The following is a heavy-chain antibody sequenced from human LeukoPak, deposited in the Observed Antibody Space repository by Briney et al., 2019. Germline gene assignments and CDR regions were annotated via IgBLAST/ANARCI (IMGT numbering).Heavy chain of an antibody. J-gene: IGHJ6*03. CDR1: GGSISTYY. CDR3: ARARKMVRGVHEYYYYYYYMDV. V-gene: IGHV4-59*01. D-gene: IGHD3-10*01. Sequence: SETLSLTCTVSGGSISTYYWRWIRQPPGRGLEWIGYIYYSGSTNYNPSLKSRVTISVDTSKNQFSLKLSSVTAADTAVYYCARARKMVRGVHEYYYYYYYMDVWGKGTTVTVSS. CDR2: IYYSGST.